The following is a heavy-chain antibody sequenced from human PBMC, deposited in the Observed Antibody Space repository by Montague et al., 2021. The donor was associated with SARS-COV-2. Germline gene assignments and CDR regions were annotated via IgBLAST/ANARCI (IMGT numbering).Heavy chain of an antibody. CDR1: GGSFSVSGYY. D-gene: IGHD2-8*01. Sequence: SETLSLTCAVYGGSFSVSGYYWSWIRQPQGKGLEWIGEINHRGTTTYNPSLNSRVTMSVDTSKNQFSLNLSSVTAADTAVYYCATITLGYCTNGVCQPPDYWGQGTLVTVSS. CDR3: ATITLGYCTNGVCQPPDY. V-gene: IGHV4-34*01. CDR2: INHRGTT. J-gene: IGHJ4*02.